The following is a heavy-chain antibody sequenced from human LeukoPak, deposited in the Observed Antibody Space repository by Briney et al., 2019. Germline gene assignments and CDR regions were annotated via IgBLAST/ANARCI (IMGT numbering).Heavy chain of an antibody. CDR2: IHPKPGVT. J-gene: IGHJ4*02. Sequence: ASVNASCQAYGSSSTDHYLHWLRPAHGQGIEWIAWIHPKPGVTNYAERFQGRLSLTRDTPITTLYMELNSLTSDDTAVYYCAREQNWGPDYRGEGALVSVSS. D-gene: IGHD3-16*01. CDR3: AREQNWGPDY. V-gene: IGHV1-2*02. CDR1: GSSSTDHY.